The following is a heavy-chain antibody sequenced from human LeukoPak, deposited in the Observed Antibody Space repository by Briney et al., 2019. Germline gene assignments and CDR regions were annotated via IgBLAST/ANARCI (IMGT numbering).Heavy chain of an antibody. Sequence: SETLSLTCAVSGGSISSGGYSWSWIRQPPGKGLEWNGYIYHSGSTYYNPSLKSRVTISVDRSKNQFSLKLSSVTAADTAVYYCARGGGGDAFDIWGQGTMVTVSS. CDR1: GGSISSGGYS. J-gene: IGHJ3*02. CDR3: ARGGGGDAFDI. V-gene: IGHV4-30-2*01. D-gene: IGHD2-15*01. CDR2: IYHSGST.